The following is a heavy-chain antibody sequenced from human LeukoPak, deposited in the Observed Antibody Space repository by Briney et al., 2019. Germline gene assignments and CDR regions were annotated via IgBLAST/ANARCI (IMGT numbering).Heavy chain of an antibody. V-gene: IGHV1-18*01. CDR1: GYTFTSYG. Sequence: GASVKVSCKASGYTFTSYGISWVRQAPGQGLEWMGWISAYNGNTNYAQKLQGRVTMTTDTSTSTAYMGLRSLRSDDTAVYYCARDLEDIVVVPAAIGADFWGQGTLVTVSS. CDR2: ISAYNGNT. J-gene: IGHJ4*02. D-gene: IGHD2-2*01. CDR3: ARDLEDIVVVPAAIGADF.